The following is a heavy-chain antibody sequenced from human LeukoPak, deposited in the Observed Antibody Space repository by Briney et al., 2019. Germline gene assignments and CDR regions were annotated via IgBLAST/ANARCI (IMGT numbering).Heavy chain of an antibody. CDR1: GFTFSSYG. J-gene: IGHJ4*02. D-gene: IGHD3-16*01. CDR3: AKHLFVAGGYFDY. V-gene: IGHV3-33*06. CDR2: IWYDGSNK. Sequence: PGGSLRLSCAASGFTFSSYGMHWVRQAPGKGLEWVAVIWYDGSNKYYADSVKGRFTISRDNSKNTLYLQMNSLRAEDTAVYYCAKHLFVAGGYFDYWGQGTLVTVSS.